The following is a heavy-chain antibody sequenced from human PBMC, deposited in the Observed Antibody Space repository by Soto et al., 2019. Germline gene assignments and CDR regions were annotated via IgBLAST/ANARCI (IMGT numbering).Heavy chain of an antibody. D-gene: IGHD2-21*02. CDR1: GFTFSPYW. CDR3: ARGSKTAFDP. J-gene: IGHJ5*02. Sequence: EVQLVESGGGLVQPGGSLRLSCAASGFTFSPYWMHWVRQTPGKGLVWVSRINAEGNTIYADSVKGRFTISRDNAKNMWYLQMTSLRSEDTAVYFCARGSKTAFDPWGQGTLVTVSS. CDR2: INAEGNT. V-gene: IGHV3-74*01.